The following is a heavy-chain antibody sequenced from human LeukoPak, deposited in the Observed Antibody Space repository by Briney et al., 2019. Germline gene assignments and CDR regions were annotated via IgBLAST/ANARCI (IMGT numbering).Heavy chain of an antibody. J-gene: IGHJ6*02. CDR2: ISGSGGST. V-gene: IGHV3-23*01. Sequence: GGYLRLSCAASGFTFSSYAMSWVRQAPGKGLEWVSAISGSGGSTYYADSVKGRFTISRDNAKNSLYLQMNSLRAEDTALYHCARNNGVDVWGQGTTVIVSS. CDR1: GFTFSSYA. CDR3: ARNNGVDV.